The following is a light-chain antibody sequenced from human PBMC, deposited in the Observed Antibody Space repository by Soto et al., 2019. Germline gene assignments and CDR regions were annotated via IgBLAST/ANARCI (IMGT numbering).Light chain of an antibody. Sequence: DIQMTQSPYTLTASVGDRVTITCRASQSISSWLAWYQQKPGKAPKLLIYDASSLESGVPSRFSGSGSGTDFTLTISSLQPEDVAAYYCQKYNSAPLTFGGGTKVDIK. J-gene: IGKJ4*01. CDR2: DAS. CDR3: QKYNSAPLT. V-gene: IGKV1-5*01. CDR1: QSISSW.